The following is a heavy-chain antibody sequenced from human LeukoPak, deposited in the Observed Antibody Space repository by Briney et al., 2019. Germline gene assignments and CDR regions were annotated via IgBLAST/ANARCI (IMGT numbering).Heavy chain of an antibody. D-gene: IGHD5-12*01. CDR1: GGSFSGYY. Sequence: SETLSLTCAVYGGSFSGYYWSWIRQPPGKGLEWIGEINHRGSTNYNPSLKSRVTISVDTSKNQFSLKLSSVTAADTAVYYCATRGGYPFDLDYWGQGTLVTVSS. CDR2: INHRGST. V-gene: IGHV4-34*01. CDR3: ATRGGYPFDLDY. J-gene: IGHJ4*02.